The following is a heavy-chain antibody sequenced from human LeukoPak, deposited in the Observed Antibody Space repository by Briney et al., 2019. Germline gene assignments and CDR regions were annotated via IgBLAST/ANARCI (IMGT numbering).Heavy chain of an antibody. CDR2: ISYDGSNK. D-gene: IGHD6-13*01. Sequence: GGSLRLSCAASGFTFSSYAMHWVRQAPGKGLEWVAVISYDGSNKYYADSVKGRFTISRDNSKNTLYLQMNSLRVEDTAVYYCARERIAAAGTFNPWGQGTLVTVSS. CDR1: GFTFSSYA. CDR3: ARERIAAAGTFNP. J-gene: IGHJ5*02. V-gene: IGHV3-30*04.